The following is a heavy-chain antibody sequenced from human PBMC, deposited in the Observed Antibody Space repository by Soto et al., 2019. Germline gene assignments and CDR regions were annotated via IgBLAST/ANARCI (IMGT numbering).Heavy chain of an antibody. CDR2: IIPIFGTA. V-gene: IGHV1-69*01. CDR3: ARDLGVGATTSDYYVMDV. CDR1: GGTFSSYA. Sequence: QVQLVQSGAEVKKPGSSVKVSCKASGGTFSSYAISWVRQAPGQGLEWMGGIIPIFGTANYAQKFQGRVTITADESTSTAYMELSSLRSEDTGVYYCARDLGVGATTSDYYVMDVWGQGTTVTVSS. J-gene: IGHJ6*02. D-gene: IGHD1-26*01.